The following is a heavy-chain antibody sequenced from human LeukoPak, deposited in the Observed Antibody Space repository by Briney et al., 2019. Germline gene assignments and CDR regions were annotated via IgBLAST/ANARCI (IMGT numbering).Heavy chain of an antibody. CDR2: IKEDGSVK. CDR1: GFTFSSYA. J-gene: IGHJ4*02. V-gene: IGHV3-7*03. D-gene: IGHD6-19*01. CDR3: ARDSTWLLDY. Sequence: GGSLRLSCAASGFTFSSYAMSWVRQSPGKGLEWVANIKEDGSVKYYVDSVKGRFTISRDNTKNALYLQMNNLRADDTAVYFCARDSTWLLDYWGQGTLITVSS.